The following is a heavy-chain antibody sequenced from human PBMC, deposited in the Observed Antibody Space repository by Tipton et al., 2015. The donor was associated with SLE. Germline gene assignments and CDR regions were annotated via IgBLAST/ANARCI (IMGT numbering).Heavy chain of an antibody. CDR1: GFTFSSSG. CDR3: ARVQLLADDIFND. Sequence: SLRLSCAASGFTFSSSGMHWVRQSPGTGLAWVAVIRFDGTGEYYAGSVKGRFTISRDNSKNILYLEMNSLRDDDTAVYHCARVQLLADDIFNDWGEGTMVTVSS. J-gene: IGHJ3*01. CDR2: IRFDGTGE. D-gene: IGHD6-19*01. V-gene: IGHV3-33*01.